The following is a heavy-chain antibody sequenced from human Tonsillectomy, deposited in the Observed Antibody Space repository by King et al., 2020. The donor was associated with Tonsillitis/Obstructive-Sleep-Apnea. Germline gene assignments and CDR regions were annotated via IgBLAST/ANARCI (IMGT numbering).Heavy chain of an antibody. CDR3: ARLGGSYANDAVDI. J-gene: IGHJ3*02. Sequence: VQLQESGPGLVKPSETLSLTCTVSGGSISSYYWSWIRQPPGKGLEWIGYIYYSGSTNYNPSLKSRVTISVDTSKNQFSLKLSSVTAADTAVYYCARLGGSYANDAVDICGQGTTGTLSS. CDR2: IYYSGST. CDR1: GGSISSYY. V-gene: IGHV4-59*08. D-gene: IGHD1-26*01.